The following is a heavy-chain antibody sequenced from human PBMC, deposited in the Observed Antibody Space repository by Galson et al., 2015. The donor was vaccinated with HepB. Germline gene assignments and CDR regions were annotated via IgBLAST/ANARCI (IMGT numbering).Heavy chain of an antibody. D-gene: IGHD3-10*01. CDR3: ARSRDYYGSGSYLDY. CDR1: GFTFSDYY. CDR2: ISSSGSTT. J-gene: IGHJ4*02. Sequence: SLRLSCAASGFTFSDYYMSWIRQAPGKGLEWVSYISSSGSTTYYADSVKGRFTISRDNAKNSLYLQMNSLRAEDTAVYYCARSRDYYGSGSYLDYWGQGTLVTVSS. V-gene: IGHV3-11*01.